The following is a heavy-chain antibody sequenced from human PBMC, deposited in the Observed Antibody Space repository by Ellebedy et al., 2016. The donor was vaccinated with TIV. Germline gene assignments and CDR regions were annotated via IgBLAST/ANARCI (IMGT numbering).Heavy chain of an antibody. J-gene: IGHJ3*02. V-gene: IGHV4-31*03. CDR3: ARVEVVLRTQNAFDI. CDR2: IYYSGST. Sequence: SETLSLTCTVSGGSISSGGYYWSWIRQHPGKGLEWIGYIYYSGSTYYNPSLKSRVTISVDTSKNQFSLKLSSVTAADTAVYYCARVEVVLRTQNAFDIWGQGTMVTVSS. CDR1: GGSISSGGYY. D-gene: IGHD2-2*01.